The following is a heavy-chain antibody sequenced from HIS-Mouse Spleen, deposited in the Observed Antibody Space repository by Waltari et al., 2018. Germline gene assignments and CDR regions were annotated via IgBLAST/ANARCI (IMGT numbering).Heavy chain of an antibody. Sequence: QVQLVESGGGVVQPGRSLRLSCAASGFTFSSYGMHWVRQAPGKGWGWVAVISYDGSNKYYADSVKGRFTISRDNSKNTLYLQMNSLRAEDTAVYYCAKDRGSPLYFDYWGQGTLVTVSS. CDR2: ISYDGSNK. D-gene: IGHD1-26*01. J-gene: IGHJ4*02. CDR3: AKDRGSPLYFDY. V-gene: IGHV3-30*18. CDR1: GFTFSSYG.